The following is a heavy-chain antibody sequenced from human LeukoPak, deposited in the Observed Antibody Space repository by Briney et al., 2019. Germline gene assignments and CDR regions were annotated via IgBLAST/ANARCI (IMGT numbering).Heavy chain of an antibody. V-gene: IGHV7-4-1*02. CDR2: INTNTGNP. Sequence: GASVKVSCKASGYTFTSYAMNWVRQAPGQGLEWMGWINTNTGNPTYAQGFTGRFVFSLDTSVSTAYLQISSLKAEDTAVCYCAREPSLYDFWRQPFDYWGQGTLVTVSA. D-gene: IGHD3-3*01. J-gene: IGHJ4*02. CDR3: AREPSLYDFWRQPFDY. CDR1: GYTFTSYA.